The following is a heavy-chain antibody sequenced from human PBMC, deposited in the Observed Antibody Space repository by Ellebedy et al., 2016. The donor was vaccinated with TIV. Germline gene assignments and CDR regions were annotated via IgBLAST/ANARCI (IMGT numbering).Heavy chain of an antibody. CDR3: ARRASYGDYAVQVNPWFDP. CDR2: IRQEGDEI. D-gene: IGHD4-17*01. J-gene: IGHJ5*02. V-gene: IGHV3-7*01. CDR1: GFNFRSYW. Sequence: GESLKISCAASGFNFRSYWMAWVRQAPGKGLEWVAKIRQEGDEIYYVESVKGRSTISRDNAKNSLFLQMNSLRVEDTAVYYCARRASYGDYAVQVNPWFDPWGQGTLVTVSS.